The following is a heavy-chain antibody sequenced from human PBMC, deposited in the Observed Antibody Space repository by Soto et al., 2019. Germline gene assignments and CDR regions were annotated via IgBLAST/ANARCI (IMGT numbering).Heavy chain of an antibody. J-gene: IGHJ4*02. D-gene: IGHD6-19*01. CDR3: ARDLAVAAPGGPWAFYD. V-gene: IGHV1-69*13. CDR1: GGTFSSYA. CDR2: IIPIFGTA. Sequence: ASVQVSCKASGGTFSSYAISWVRQAPGQGLEWMGGIIPIFGTANYAQKFQGRVTITADESTSTAYMELSSLRSEDTAVYYCARDLAVAAPGGPWAFYDWGQGTLVTVSS.